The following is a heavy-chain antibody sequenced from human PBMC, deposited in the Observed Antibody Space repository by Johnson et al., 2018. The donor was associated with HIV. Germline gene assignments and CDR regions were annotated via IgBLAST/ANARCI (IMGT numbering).Heavy chain of an antibody. CDR2: IHYDGSNK. Sequence: QVQLVESGGGVVQPGRSLRVSCAASGFTFSSYGMHWVRQAPGKGLEWVTFIHYDGSNKYYADSVKGRFTISRDNPKNTLYLQMNSLRAEDTAVYYCAKDQGDEAFDIWGQGTMVTVSS. D-gene: IGHD2-21*01. CDR1: GFTFSSYG. J-gene: IGHJ3*02. CDR3: AKDQGDEAFDI. V-gene: IGHV3-30*02.